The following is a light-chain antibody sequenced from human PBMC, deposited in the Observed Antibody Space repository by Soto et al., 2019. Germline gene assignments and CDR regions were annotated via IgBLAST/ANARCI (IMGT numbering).Light chain of an antibody. V-gene: IGLV1-44*01. CDR2: SNN. Sequence: QSVLTQPASSSGTPGQRVTISCSGSSSNIGSNTVNWDQQLPGTAPKLLFYSNNQRPSGVPDRFSGSKSGTSASLAISGLQSEDEADYYCAAWDDSLNGVVFGGGTKLTVL. CDR3: AAWDDSLNGVV. J-gene: IGLJ2*01. CDR1: SSNIGSNT.